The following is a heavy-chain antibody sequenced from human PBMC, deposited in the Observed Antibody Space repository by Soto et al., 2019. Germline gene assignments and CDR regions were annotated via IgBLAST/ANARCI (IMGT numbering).Heavy chain of an antibody. CDR1: GGSFSSGAYH. Sequence: PSETLSLTCTVSGGSFSSGAYHWSWVRHHPGQGLEWIASISYRGITYSNPSLKSRLSTSVDTSKNQFSLNLTSVTAADTAVYHCARMSATGTRWFDPWGQGTLVTVS. CDR3: ARMSATGTRWFDP. V-gene: IGHV4-31*03. CDR2: ISYRGIT. D-gene: IGHD6-13*01. J-gene: IGHJ5*02.